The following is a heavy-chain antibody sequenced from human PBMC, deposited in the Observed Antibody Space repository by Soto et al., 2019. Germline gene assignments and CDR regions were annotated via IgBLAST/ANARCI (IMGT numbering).Heavy chain of an antibody. CDR1: GYSFTSYW. Sequence: GESLKISCKGSGYSFTSYWIGWVRQMPGKGLEWMGIIYPGDSDTRYSPSFQGQVTISADKSISTAYLQWSSLKASDTAMYYCASSHVLEGATSGYYYGMDVWGQGTTVTVSS. D-gene: IGHD1-26*01. CDR3: ASSHVLEGATSGYYYGMDV. V-gene: IGHV5-51*01. J-gene: IGHJ6*02. CDR2: IYPGDSDT.